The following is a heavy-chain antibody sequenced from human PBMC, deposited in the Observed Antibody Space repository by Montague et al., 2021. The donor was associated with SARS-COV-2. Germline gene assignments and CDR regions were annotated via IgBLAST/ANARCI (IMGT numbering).Heavy chain of an antibody. CDR3: ARVPYRLLFVPRYYGMDV. CDR1: GRSLSGYY. V-gene: IGHV4-34*01. Sequence: SETLSLTCAVYGRSLSGYYWSWIRQPPGEGLEWIAEISHSGSTSYNPSLKSRVTISVDTSKNQFSLKLSSATAADTAVYYCARVPYRLLFVPRYYGMDVWGQGTTVTVSS. CDR2: ISHSGST. D-gene: IGHD2-2*01. J-gene: IGHJ6*02.